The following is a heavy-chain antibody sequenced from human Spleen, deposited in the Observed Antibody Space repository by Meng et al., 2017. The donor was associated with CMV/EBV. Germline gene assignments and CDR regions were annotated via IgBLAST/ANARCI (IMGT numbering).Heavy chain of an antibody. CDR2: FSQSGST. CDR3: ATQDAFCSVF. CDR1: GGSITISNW. D-gene: IGHD2-15*01. J-gene: IGHJ4*02. Sequence: SQTLSLTCAVSGGSITISNWWSWVRQPPGKGLEWIGEFSQSGSTNCSPSLKSRVTMSLDKSKNQFSLQLSSVTAADTAVYYCATQDAFCSVFWGQGALVTVSS. V-gene: IGHV4-4*02.